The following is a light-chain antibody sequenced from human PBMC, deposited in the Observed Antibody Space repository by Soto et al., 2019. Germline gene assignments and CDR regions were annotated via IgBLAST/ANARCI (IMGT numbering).Light chain of an antibody. CDR2: GAS. Sequence: EIVLTQSPGTLSLSPGERATLSCRASQSVSSSYLSWYQQKPGQAPRLLIYGASSRATGIPDRFSGSGSGTDFTLTISRLEPVDFAVYYCQQYGRSPTFGGGTKVEIK. V-gene: IGKV3-20*01. CDR1: QSVSSSY. J-gene: IGKJ4*01. CDR3: QQYGRSPT.